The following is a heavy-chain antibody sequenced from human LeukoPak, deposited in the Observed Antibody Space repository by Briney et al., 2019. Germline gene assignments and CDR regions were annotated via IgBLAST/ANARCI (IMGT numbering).Heavy chain of an antibody. J-gene: IGHJ4*02. Sequence: GGSLRLSCAASGFTFGSYSMNWVRQVPGKGLEWVSSISSSSSYIYYADSVKGRFTISRDNAKNSLHLQMNSLRAEDTAVYYCAKNYYDSSGLFDYWGQGTLVIVSS. CDR3: AKNYYDSSGLFDY. V-gene: IGHV3-21*01. D-gene: IGHD3-22*01. CDR2: ISSSSSYI. CDR1: GFTFGSYS.